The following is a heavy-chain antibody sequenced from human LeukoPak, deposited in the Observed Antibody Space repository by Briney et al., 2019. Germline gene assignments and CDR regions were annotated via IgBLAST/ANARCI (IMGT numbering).Heavy chain of an antibody. CDR2: MNPNTGNT. Sequence: ASVKVSCKASGYTFTNFDINWVRQATGQGLEWMGWMNPNTGNTGSAQKFQGRVTITTDTPLTTAYMELGSLRYEDTAVYYCARVGYSNSYDYWGQGTLVTVSS. V-gene: IGHV1-8*03. CDR3: ARVGYSNSYDY. CDR1: GYTFTNFD. D-gene: IGHD4-11*01. J-gene: IGHJ4*02.